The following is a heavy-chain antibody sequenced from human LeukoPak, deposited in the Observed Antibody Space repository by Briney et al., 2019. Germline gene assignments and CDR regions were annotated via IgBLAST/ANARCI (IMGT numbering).Heavy chain of an antibody. Sequence: GGSLRLSCAASGFTFSSYWIHWVRQAPGKGLVWVSIINSDGSTTNYADSVKGRFTISRDNAKNTLYLQLNSLRPEDTAIYYCARDYSSWFDYWGQGTLVTVSS. D-gene: IGHD6-6*01. CDR3: ARDYSSWFDY. CDR1: GFTFSSYW. J-gene: IGHJ4*02. CDR2: INSDGSTT. V-gene: IGHV3-74*01.